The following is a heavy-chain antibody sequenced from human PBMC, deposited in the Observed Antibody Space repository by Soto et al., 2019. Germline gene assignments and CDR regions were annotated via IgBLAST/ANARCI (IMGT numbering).Heavy chain of an antibody. CDR3: ARHGRGLWFGDPVPDFED. D-gene: IGHD3-10*01. CDR2: IYYSGST. V-gene: IGHV4-59*08. J-gene: IGHJ4*02. Sequence: PSETLSLTCTVSGGSISSYYWSWIRQPPGKGLEWIGYIYYSGSTNYNPSLKSRVTISVDTSKNQFSLKLSSVPAADTAVYYCARHGRGLWFGDPVPDFEDWGQGTLVTISS. CDR1: GGSISSYY.